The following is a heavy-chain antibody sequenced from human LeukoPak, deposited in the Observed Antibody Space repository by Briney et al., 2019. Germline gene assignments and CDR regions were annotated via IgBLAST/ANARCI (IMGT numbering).Heavy chain of an antibody. Sequence: PSETLSLTCTVSGGSISSYYWSWIRQPPGKGQEWIGYINYSGSTNYNPSLKSRVTISVDTSKNQFSLKLSSVTAADTAVYYCARVRRSSGWYPHFDYWGQGTLVTVSS. J-gene: IGHJ4*02. CDR1: GGSISSYY. CDR2: INYSGST. D-gene: IGHD6-19*01. V-gene: IGHV4-59*01. CDR3: ARVRRSSGWYPHFDY.